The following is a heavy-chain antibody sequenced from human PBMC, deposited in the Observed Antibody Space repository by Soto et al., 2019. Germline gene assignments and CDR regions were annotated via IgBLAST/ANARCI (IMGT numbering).Heavy chain of an antibody. J-gene: IGHJ3*02. Sequence: QVQLVQSGAEVKKPGSSVKVSCKASGGTFSSYTISWVRQAPGQGLVWMGRIIPILGIANYAQKFQGRVTITADKSTSTAYMELSSLRSEDTAVYYCAMVRGDFAFDIWGQGTMVTVSS. V-gene: IGHV1-69*02. CDR3: AMVRGDFAFDI. CDR1: GGTFSSYT. CDR2: IIPILGIA. D-gene: IGHD3-10*01.